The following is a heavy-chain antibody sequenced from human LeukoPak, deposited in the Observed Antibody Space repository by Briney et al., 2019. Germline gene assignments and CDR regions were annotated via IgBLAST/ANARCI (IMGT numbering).Heavy chain of an antibody. D-gene: IGHD6-13*01. J-gene: IGHJ6*03. V-gene: IGHV7-4-1*02. Sequence: EASVKVSCKASGYTFTSYAMNWVRQAPGQGLEWMGWINTNTGNPTYAQGFTGRFVFSLDTSVSTAYLQISSLKAEDTAVYYCARDQGSSSWYTVYYYYYYMDVWGKGTTVTVSS. CDR3: ARDQGSSSWYTVYYYYYYMDV. CDR1: GYTFTSYA. CDR2: INTNTGNP.